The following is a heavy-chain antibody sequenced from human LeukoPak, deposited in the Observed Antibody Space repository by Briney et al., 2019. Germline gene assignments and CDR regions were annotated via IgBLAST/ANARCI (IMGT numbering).Heavy chain of an antibody. V-gene: IGHV4-39*07. J-gene: IGHJ6*03. CDR1: GGSISSSSYY. CDR3: ARGDCGGDCYSGYYYMDV. CDR2: IYYSGST. Sequence: SETLSLTCTVSGGSISSSSYYWGWIRQPPGKGLEWIGSIYYSGSTYYNPSLKSRVTISVGTSKNQFSLKLSSVTAADTAVYYCARGDCGGDCYSGYYYMDVWGKGTTVTVSS. D-gene: IGHD2-21*02.